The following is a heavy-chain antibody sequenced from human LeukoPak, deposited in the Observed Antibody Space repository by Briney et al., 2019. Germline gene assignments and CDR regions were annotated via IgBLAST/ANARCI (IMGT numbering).Heavy chain of an antibody. CDR1: GFTFSSYW. J-gene: IGHJ4*02. D-gene: IGHD6-13*01. Sequence: GGSLRLSCVASGFTFSSYWMSWVRQAPGKGLEWVANIKQDGSEKYYVDSVKGRLIISRDNAKNSLYLQMNSLRVEDTAVYYCARDGQQLGFWGQGTLVIVSP. CDR2: IKQDGSEK. V-gene: IGHV3-7*04. CDR3: ARDGQQLGF.